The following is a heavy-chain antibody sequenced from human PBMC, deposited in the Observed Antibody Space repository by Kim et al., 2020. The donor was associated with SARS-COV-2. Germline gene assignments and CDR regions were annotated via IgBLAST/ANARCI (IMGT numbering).Heavy chain of an antibody. CDR3: ARDRAGIVVVVAAFDP. J-gene: IGHJ5*02. CDR2: INAGNGNT. D-gene: IGHD2-15*01. CDR1: GYTFTSYA. V-gene: IGHV1-3*01. Sequence: ASVKVSCKASGYTFTSYAMHWVRQAPGQRLEWMGWINAGNGNTKYSQKFQGRVTITRDTSASTAYMELSSLRSEDTAVYYCARDRAGIVVVVAAFDPWGQGTLVTVSS.